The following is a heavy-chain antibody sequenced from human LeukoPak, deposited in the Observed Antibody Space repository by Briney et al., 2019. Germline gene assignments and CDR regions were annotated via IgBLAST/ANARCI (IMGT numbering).Heavy chain of an antibody. D-gene: IGHD5-18*01. V-gene: IGHV3-11*04. CDR3: ANGRYSYGYKNAFDI. J-gene: IGHJ3*02. CDR1: GFTFSDYY. Sequence: GGSLRLSCAASGFTFSDYYMSWIRQARGKGLEWVSYISSSGSTIYYADSVKGRFTISRDNAKNSLYLQMNSLRAEDTAVYYCANGRYSYGYKNAFDIWGQGTMVTVSS. CDR2: ISSSGSTI.